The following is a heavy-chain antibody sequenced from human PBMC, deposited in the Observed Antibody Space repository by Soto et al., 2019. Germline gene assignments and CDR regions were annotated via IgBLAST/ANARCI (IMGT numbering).Heavy chain of an antibody. CDR3: AWRWGRKCDY. CDR2: INHSGST. V-gene: IGHV4-34*01. J-gene: IGHJ4*01. Sequence: PSETLSLTCAVYGGSFSGCYWSWIRQPPGKGLEWIGEINHSGSTNYNPSLKSRVTISVDTSKNQFSLKLSSVTAADTAVYYCAWRWGRKCDYWGQGTLVTVS. D-gene: IGHD7-27*01. CDR1: GGSFSGCY.